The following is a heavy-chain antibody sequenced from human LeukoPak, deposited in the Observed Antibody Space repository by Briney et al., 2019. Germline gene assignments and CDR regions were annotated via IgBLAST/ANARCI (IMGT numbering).Heavy chain of an antibody. CDR1: GFTFRNFA. D-gene: IGHD6-13*01. J-gene: IGHJ4*02. V-gene: IGHV3-23*01. Sequence: GESLRLSCAASGFTFRNFAMTWVRQAPGKGLEWVSAFDSSLNVFYADYVKGRFTISRDNSKNTLYLQMNSLRAEDTAVYYCAKDGAAAGIYFPDYWGQGTLVTVSS. CDR2: FDSSLNV. CDR3: AKDGAAAGIYFPDY.